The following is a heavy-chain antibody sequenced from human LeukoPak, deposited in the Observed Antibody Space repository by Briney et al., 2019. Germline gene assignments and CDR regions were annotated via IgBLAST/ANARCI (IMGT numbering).Heavy chain of an antibody. V-gene: IGHV3-7*01. CDR3: ARDPRGSEYSHFDS. J-gene: IGHJ4*02. Sequence: PGGSLRLSCVASGFSFSSSYMSWVRQAPGKGLEWVANIKQDGNEKHYVDSVKGRFTISRDNAKSSLYLQMNRLRADDTAVHCCARDPRGSEYSHFDSWGQGTLVTVSS. CDR2: IKQDGNEK. D-gene: IGHD3-10*01. CDR1: GFSFSSSY.